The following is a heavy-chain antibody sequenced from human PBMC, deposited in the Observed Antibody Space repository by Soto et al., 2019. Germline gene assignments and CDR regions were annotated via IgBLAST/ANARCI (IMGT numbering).Heavy chain of an antibody. CDR3: AKSINIHWQNWFEP. CDR2: SSGSDGRT. CDR1: GFRFSDSA. Sequence: EVQILESGGGLAQPGGYLRLSCVASGFRFSDSAMNWVRQAPGKGLEWVSVSSGSDGRTYYGDSVKGRFIISRDNSENTLYLDMNNLRVDDTAVYFCAKSINIHWQNWFEPWGQGTLVTVSS. J-gene: IGHJ5*02. D-gene: IGHD1-1*01. V-gene: IGHV3-23*01.